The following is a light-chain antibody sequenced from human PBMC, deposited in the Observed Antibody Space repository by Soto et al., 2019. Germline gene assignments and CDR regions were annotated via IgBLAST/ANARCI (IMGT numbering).Light chain of an antibody. CDR3: MQALQTPLT. V-gene: IGKV2-28*01. CDR2: LGS. Sequence: DIVMTQSPLSLPVTPGEPASISCRSSQSLLHSNGYNYLDWYLQKPRQSPQLLIYLGSNRASGVPDRFSGSGSGTDFSLKITGVEPEDVGIYYCMQALQTPLTFGGGTMVEI. J-gene: IGKJ4*01. CDR1: QSLLHSNGYNY.